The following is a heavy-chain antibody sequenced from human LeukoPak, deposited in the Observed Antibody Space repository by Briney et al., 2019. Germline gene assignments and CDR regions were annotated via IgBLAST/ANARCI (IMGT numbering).Heavy chain of an antibody. CDR3: AKKEVIGSGDWYFGL. CDR2: ISGSGGNT. D-gene: IGHD2-15*01. J-gene: IGHJ2*01. V-gene: IGHV3-23*01. CDR1: GFTFSSYA. Sequence: GGSLRLSCAASGFTFSSYAMGWVRQAPGKGLEWVSGISGSGGNTYYADSVKGRFTISRDSSRNTLYLQMNNLRAEDTAVYYCAKKEVIGSGDWYFGLWGRGTLVTVSS.